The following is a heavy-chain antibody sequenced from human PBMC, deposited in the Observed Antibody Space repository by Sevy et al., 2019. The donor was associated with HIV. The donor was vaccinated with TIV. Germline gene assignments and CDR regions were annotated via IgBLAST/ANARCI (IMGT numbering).Heavy chain of an antibody. Sequence: GGSLRLSCAASGFTFNNYWMSWVRQAPGKGLEWVANIKQDGSEKYYVDSVKGRFAISRDNAKNSLYLQMSSLRAEDTAVYYCARDQNSGYYWNYYYFGMDVWGRGTTVTVSS. CDR1: GFTFNNYW. V-gene: IGHV3-7*01. CDR2: IKQDGSEK. CDR3: ARDQNSGYYWNYYYFGMDV. J-gene: IGHJ6*02. D-gene: IGHD5-12*01.